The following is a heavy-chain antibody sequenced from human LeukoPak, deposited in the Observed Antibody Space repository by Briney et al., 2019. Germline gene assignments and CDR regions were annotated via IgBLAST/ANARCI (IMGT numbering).Heavy chain of an antibody. CDR1: GGSMNTYY. CDR2: IYYSGST. CDR3: ARVSLDFYDRSGYYYFDY. J-gene: IGHJ4*02. V-gene: IGHV4-59*01. D-gene: IGHD3-22*01. Sequence: PSETLSLTCTVTGGSMNTYYWSWIRQPPGEGLEWIGYIYYSGSTSYSPSLTSRVTMSVDTSKNQFSLNLRSVTAADTAVYYCARVSLDFYDRSGYYYFDYWGQGTLATVSS.